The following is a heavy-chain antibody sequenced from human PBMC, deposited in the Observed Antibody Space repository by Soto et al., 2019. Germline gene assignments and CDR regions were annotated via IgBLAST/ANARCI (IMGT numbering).Heavy chain of an antibody. CDR1: GFTFSSYG. Sequence: GGSLRLSCAASGFTFSSYGMHWVRQAPGKGLEWVAVISYDGSNKYYADSVKGRFTISRDNSKNTLYLQMNSLRAEDTAVYYCAKATYYYGSGSYYTIDYWGQGTLVTVSS. J-gene: IGHJ4*02. D-gene: IGHD3-10*01. CDR2: ISYDGSNK. V-gene: IGHV3-30*18. CDR3: AKATYYYGSGSYYTIDY.